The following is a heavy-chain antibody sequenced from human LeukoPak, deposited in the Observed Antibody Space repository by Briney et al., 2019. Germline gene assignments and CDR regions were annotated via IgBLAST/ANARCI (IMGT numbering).Heavy chain of an antibody. J-gene: IGHJ4*02. V-gene: IGHV4-34*01. CDR2: INHRGHP. CDR3: ARDPTTVVTLPYYFDF. Sequence: PSETLSLTCAVYAGSFTGYHWNWIRQSPQRGLEWIGEINHRGHPHYNPSLESRLTISVDTFKNQFSLTLRSVTAADTAVYYCARDPTTVVTLPYYFDFWGQGTPVTVSS. CDR1: AGSFTGYH. D-gene: IGHD4-23*01.